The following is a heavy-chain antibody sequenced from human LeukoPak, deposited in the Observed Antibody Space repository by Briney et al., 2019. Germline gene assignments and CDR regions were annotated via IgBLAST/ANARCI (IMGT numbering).Heavy chain of an antibody. Sequence: GGSLRLSCAASGFTFYDYAMHWVRQAPGQDLEWVSGISWNSGNIDYADSVKGRFTIPSDNAKNSMYLQMNRLRAEATALYYCAKVGFSSGYFYYFDYWGQGTLVTVSS. D-gene: IGHD3-22*01. CDR1: GFTFYDYA. J-gene: IGHJ4*02. V-gene: IGHV3-9*01. CDR3: AKVGFSSGYFYYFDY. CDR2: ISWNSGNI.